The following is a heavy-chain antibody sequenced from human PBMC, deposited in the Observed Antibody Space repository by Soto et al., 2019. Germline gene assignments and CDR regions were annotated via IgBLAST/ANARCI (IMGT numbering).Heavy chain of an antibody. CDR1: GFSLSTSGVG. D-gene: IGHD6-6*01. V-gene: IGHV2-5*02. J-gene: IGHJ3*01. CDR2: IYWDDDK. CDR3: ALRRARTAARDYAYDV. Sequence: QITLKESGPTLVKPTQTLTLTCIFSGFSLSTSGVGVGWIRQPPGKSPEWLALIYWDDDKRYSPSLKSRLTLTNDTSKNQVVLTMTNMDTVDTATYYCALRRARTAARDYAYDVWGQGTLVVVSS.